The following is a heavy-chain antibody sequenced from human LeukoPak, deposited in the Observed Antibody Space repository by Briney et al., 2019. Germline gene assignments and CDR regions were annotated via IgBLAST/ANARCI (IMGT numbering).Heavy chain of an antibody. CDR3: ARDGQLWFGELSYFDY. V-gene: IGHV3-64*01. CDR1: GFTFSSYA. CDR2: ISSNGGST. J-gene: IGHJ4*02. Sequence: GGSLRLSCAASGFTFSSYAMLWVRQAPGKGLEYVSAISSNGGSTYYANSVKGRFTISRDNSKNTLYLQMGSLRAEDMAVYYCARDGQLWFGELSYFDYWGQGTLVTVSS. D-gene: IGHD3-10*01.